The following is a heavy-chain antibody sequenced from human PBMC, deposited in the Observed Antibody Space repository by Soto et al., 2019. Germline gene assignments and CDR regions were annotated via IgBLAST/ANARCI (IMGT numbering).Heavy chain of an antibody. Sequence: SETLSLTCTVSGGSISSYYWSWIRQPPGKGLEWIGYIYYSGSTSYNPSLKSRVTISVDTSKNQFSLKLSSVTAADTAVYYCARRWRSSSSRYYYYYMDVWGKGTTVTVSS. J-gene: IGHJ6*03. CDR1: GGSISSYY. CDR3: ARRWRSSSSRYYYYYMDV. CDR2: IYYSGST. D-gene: IGHD6-6*01. V-gene: IGHV4-59*01.